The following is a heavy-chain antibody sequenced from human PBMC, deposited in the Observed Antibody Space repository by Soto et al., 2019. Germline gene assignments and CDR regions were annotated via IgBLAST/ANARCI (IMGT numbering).Heavy chain of an antibody. CDR2: VTSDGSNK. J-gene: IGHJ3*01. CDR3: GRITLKTSVDTFDF. CDR1: GFTFSTYA. D-gene: IGHD3-22*01. Sequence: QVQLVESGGGVVQPGRSLRLSCAASGFTFSTYALHWVRQAPGKGLEWVATVTSDGSNKYHADSVEGRFTISRDDSKNTLYLQLNSLRAEDTAVYYCGRITLKTSVDTFDFWGHGTMVTVSS. V-gene: IGHV3-30-3*01.